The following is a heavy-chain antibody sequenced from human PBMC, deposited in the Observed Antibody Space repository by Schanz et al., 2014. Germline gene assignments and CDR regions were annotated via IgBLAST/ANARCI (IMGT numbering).Heavy chain of an antibody. CDR1: GGSISSGAYS. Sequence: QVQLQESGPRLVKPSQTLSLTCTVSGGSISSGAYSWSWIRQPPGKRPEWIGYIYSSGSTYYNPSLNSRVSMSIDTSKNQFSLKLSSVTAADTAVYYCARDRGMTTSDYYYGMDVWGQGTTVTVPS. V-gene: IGHV4-30-4*07. CDR2: IYSSGST. D-gene: IGHD4-17*01. CDR3: ARDRGMTTSDYYYGMDV. J-gene: IGHJ6*02.